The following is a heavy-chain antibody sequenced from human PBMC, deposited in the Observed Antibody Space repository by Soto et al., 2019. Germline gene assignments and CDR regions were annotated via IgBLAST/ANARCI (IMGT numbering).Heavy chain of an antibody. Sequence: EVQLVESGGRLVQPGGSRRLSCAASGFIFSNFGLTWVRQAPGKGLEWVSHINAPATSTLYANSVRGRFAISRDNARNSVYLQMSSLTGEDTAVYYCTRDPEGDLDFDYWGQGTLVTVSS. J-gene: IGHJ4*02. V-gene: IGHV3-48*03. CDR1: GFIFSNFG. CDR2: INAPATST. CDR3: TRDPEGDLDFDY. D-gene: IGHD2-21*02.